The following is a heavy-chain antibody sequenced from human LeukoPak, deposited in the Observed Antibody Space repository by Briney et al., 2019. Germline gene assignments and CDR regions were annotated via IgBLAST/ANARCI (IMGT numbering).Heavy chain of an antibody. J-gene: IGHJ4*02. CDR3: NTDVPYTAGGAIAY. V-gene: IGHV3-15*01. Sequence: GGSLRLSCAGSGFTFTDAWMTWVRQAPGRGLEWVGRIKSRVDGGTTDYAAPVQGRFTISRDDSKNTIHLHMNSLKAEDTAIHYCNTDVPYTAGGAIAYWGQGSLVTVSS. CDR1: GFTFTDAW. D-gene: IGHD3-16*02. CDR2: IKSRVDGGTT.